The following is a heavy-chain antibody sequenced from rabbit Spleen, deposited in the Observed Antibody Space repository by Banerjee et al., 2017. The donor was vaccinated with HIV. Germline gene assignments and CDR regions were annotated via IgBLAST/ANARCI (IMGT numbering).Heavy chain of an antibody. V-gene: IGHV1S45*01. Sequence: QQQLVESGGGLVKPGASLTLTCKASGFYFNDRDVICCVRQAPGEGLEWIACINSYTVKSVYASWATGRFSFSRTSSATVTLQMTSLTAADTAAYFCARALTGIIGWNFYLWGPGTLVTVS. J-gene: IGHJ4*01. D-gene: IGHD1-1*01. CDR2: INSYTVKS. CDR1: GFYFNDRDV. CDR3: ARALTGIIGWNFYL.